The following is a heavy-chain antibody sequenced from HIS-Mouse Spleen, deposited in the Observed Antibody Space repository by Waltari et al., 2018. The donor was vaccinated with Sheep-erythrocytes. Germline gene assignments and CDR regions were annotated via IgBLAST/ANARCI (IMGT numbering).Heavy chain of an antibody. CDR3: ARDSINDFWSGYFDY. V-gene: IGHV3-74*01. CDR2: INSDGSST. CDR1: GFTFSSYW. J-gene: IGHJ4*02. D-gene: IGHD3-3*01. Sequence: EVQLVESGGGLVQPGGSLRLSCAASGFTFSSYWMHWVRQAPGKGLVWVSRINSDGSSTSYADSVKGRFTISRDNAKNTLYLQMNSLRAEDTAVYYCARDSINDFWSGYFDYWGQGTLVTVSS.